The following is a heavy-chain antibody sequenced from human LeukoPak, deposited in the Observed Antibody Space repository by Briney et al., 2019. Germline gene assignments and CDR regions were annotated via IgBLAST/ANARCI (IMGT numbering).Heavy chain of an antibody. J-gene: IGHJ2*01. CDR3: ARPDYGDYDRGYFDL. V-gene: IGHV4-30-2*01. CDR1: GGSISSGGYY. Sequence: SQTLSLTCTVSGGSISSGGYYWSWIRQPPGKGLEWIGYIYHSGSTYYNPSLKSRVTISVDRSKSQFSLKLSSVTAADTAVYYCARPDYGDYDRGYFDLWGRGTLVTVSS. D-gene: IGHD4-17*01. CDR2: IYHSGST.